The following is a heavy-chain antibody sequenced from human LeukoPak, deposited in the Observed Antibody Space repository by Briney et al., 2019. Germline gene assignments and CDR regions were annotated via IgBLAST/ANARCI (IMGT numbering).Heavy chain of an antibody. J-gene: IGHJ4*02. CDR1: GYTFTGYY. Sequence: ASVKVSCKASGYTFTGYYMHWVRQAPGQGLEWMGWINSNSGGTNFAQKFEGRVTMTRDTSISTAYMELSSLKSDDTAVYYCARASAPYSSSPLDYWGQGTLVTVSS. CDR3: ARASAPYSSSPLDY. D-gene: IGHD6-13*01. CDR2: INSNSGGT. V-gene: IGHV1-2*02.